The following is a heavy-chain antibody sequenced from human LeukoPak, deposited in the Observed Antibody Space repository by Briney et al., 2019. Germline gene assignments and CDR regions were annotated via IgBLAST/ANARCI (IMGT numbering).Heavy chain of an antibody. CDR2: INHSGST. Sequence: SETLSLTCAVYGGSFSGYYWSWIRQPPGKGLEWIGEINHSGSTNYNPSLKSRVTISVDTSKNQFSLKLSSVTAADTAVYYCARGFGPIGYYPGAYFDYWGQGTLVTVSS. V-gene: IGHV4-34*01. J-gene: IGHJ4*02. CDR3: ARGFGPIGYYPGAYFDY. CDR1: GGSFSGYY. D-gene: IGHD3-22*01.